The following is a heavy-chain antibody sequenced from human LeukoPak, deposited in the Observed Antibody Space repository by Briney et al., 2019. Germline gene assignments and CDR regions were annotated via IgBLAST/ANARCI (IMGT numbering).Heavy chain of an antibody. V-gene: IGHV4-31*03. Sequence: SETLSLTCTVSGGSISSGGYYWSWIRQHPGKGLEWIGYIYYSGSTYYNPSLKSRVTISVDTSKNQFSLKLSSVTAADTAVYYCAREGKLEQYYYYMDVWGKGTTVTVSS. CDR1: GGSISSGGYY. J-gene: IGHJ6*03. CDR2: IYYSGST. D-gene: IGHD1/OR15-1a*01. CDR3: AREGKLEQYYYYMDV.